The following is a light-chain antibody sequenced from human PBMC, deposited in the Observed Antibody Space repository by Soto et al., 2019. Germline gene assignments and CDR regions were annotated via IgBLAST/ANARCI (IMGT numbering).Light chain of an antibody. CDR3: QQYGNSPPGT. CDR2: GAS. Sequence: ETVLTRSPGTLYFSPGERATLSCRASQSVGNSHVAWYQQRRGPPPRLLIYGASNRATGIPDRFSGSGSGADFTLTISRLEPEDFAVYFCQQYGNSPPGTFGQGTRLEIK. V-gene: IGKV3-20*01. CDR1: QSVGNSH. J-gene: IGKJ5*01.